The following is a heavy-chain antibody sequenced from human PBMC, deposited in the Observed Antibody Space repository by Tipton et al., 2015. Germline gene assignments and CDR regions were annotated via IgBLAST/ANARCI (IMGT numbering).Heavy chain of an antibody. V-gene: IGHV3-43*01. Sequence: GSLRLSCAASGFTFDDYTMHWVRQAPGKGLEWVSLISWDGGITYYADFVKGRFSMSRDNSKNTLYLQMYRLRVEDTAVYYCARGWEGAYDVWGQGTMVTVSS. CDR1: GFTFDDYT. D-gene: IGHD1-26*01. CDR2: ISWDGGIT. J-gene: IGHJ3*01. CDR3: ARGWEGAYDV.